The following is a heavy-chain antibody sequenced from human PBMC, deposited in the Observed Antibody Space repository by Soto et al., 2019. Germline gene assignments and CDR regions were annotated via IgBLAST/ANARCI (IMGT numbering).Heavy chain of an antibody. CDR3: ARVVSNFVGVVMDV. D-gene: IGHD2-21*01. CDR1: GGSFSSYG. V-gene: IGHV1-69*01. J-gene: IGHJ6*02. Sequence: QVQLVQSGAEVKKPGSSVKVSCEASGGSFSSYGISWVRQAPGQGLEWMGGIVPILGTTNYAQKFQGRVTINADEATSTAYMELRSLRSDDTAAYYCARVVSNFVGVVMDVWGQGTTVTVSS. CDR2: IVPILGTT.